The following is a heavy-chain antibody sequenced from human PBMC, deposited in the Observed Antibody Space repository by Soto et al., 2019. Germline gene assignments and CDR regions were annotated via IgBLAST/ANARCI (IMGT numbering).Heavy chain of an antibody. CDR2: IYPRCCDT. Sequence: GESLKISCRGSGYSFSTYWIGLVRQKPGKGPEWVGSIYPRCCDTRYSPSFQGQVTISADKSITTDYLQWSSLKASDTVTYYCASVKMTAVTLKYYYFLDFWGQGTTVTVSS. J-gene: IGHJ6*02. CDR3: ASVKMTAVTLKYYYFLDF. CDR1: GYSFSTYW. D-gene: IGHD4-17*01. V-gene: IGHV5-51*01.